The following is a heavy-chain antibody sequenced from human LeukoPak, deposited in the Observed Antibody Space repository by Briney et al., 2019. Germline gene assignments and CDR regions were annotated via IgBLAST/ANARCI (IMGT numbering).Heavy chain of an antibody. CDR3: TTDARITMARGVIISFDY. CDR1: GFTFSNAW. V-gene: IGHV3-15*01. D-gene: IGHD3-10*01. J-gene: IGHJ4*02. Sequence: PGGSLRLSCAASGFTFSNAWMSWVRQAPGKGLEWVGRIKSKTDGGTTDYAAPVKGRFTVSRDDSKNTLYLQMNSLKTEDTAVYYCTTDARITMARGVIISFDYWGQGTLVTVSS. CDR2: IKSKTDGGTT.